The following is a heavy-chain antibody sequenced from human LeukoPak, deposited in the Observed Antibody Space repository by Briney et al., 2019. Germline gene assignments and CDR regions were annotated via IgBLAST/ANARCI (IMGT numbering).Heavy chain of an antibody. J-gene: IGHJ6*02. CDR3: AKIPYYYGMDV. CDR1: GLTFSNAW. CDR2: ISGSGGST. Sequence: GGSLRLSCAASGLTFSNAWMSWVRQAPGKGLEWVSAISGSGGSTYYADSVKGQFTISRDNSKNTLYLQMNSLRAEDTAVYYCAKIPYYYGMDVWGQGTTVTVSS. V-gene: IGHV3-23*01.